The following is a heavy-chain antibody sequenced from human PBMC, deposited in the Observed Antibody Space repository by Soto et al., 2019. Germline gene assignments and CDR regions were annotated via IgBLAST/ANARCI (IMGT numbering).Heavy chain of an antibody. CDR2: IYYSGST. Sequence: QVQLQESGPGLVKPSQTLSLTCTVSGGSISSGNSYWSWIRQPPGKCLEWIGYIYYSGSTYYNPSLKGRVTISVDTSKNQFSLKLSSVTAADTAVYYCARTVVGAPPFDCWGQGTLVTVSS. V-gene: IGHV4-30-4*01. D-gene: IGHD1-26*01. CDR1: GGSISSGNSY. CDR3: ARTVVGAPPFDC. J-gene: IGHJ4*02.